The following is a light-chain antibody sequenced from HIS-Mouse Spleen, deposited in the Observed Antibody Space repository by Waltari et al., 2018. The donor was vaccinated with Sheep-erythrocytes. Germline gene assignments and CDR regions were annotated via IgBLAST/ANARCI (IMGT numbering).Light chain of an antibody. Sequence: DIQMTQSPSTLSASVGDRVTITCRASHSISSWLAWYQPKPGKAPKLLIYKAASLESGVTSRFSGSGSGTEFTLTIRSLQPDDFATYYCQQYNSYPLTFGGGTKVEIK. CDR1: HSISSW. V-gene: IGKV1-5*03. CDR3: QQYNSYPLT. J-gene: IGKJ4*01. CDR2: KAA.